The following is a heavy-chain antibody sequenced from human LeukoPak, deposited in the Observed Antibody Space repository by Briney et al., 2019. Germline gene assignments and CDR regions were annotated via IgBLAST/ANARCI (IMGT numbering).Heavy chain of an antibody. Sequence: SQTLSLTCAVSGGSISSGGYSWSWIRQPPGKGLEWIGYIYHSGSTNYNPSLKSRVTISVDTSKNQFSLKLSSVTAADTAVYYCARFLYRWFDPWGQGTLVTVSS. J-gene: IGHJ5*02. V-gene: IGHV4-30-2*02. CDR1: GGSISSGGYS. D-gene: IGHD2/OR15-2a*01. CDR2: IYHSGST. CDR3: ARFLYRWFDP.